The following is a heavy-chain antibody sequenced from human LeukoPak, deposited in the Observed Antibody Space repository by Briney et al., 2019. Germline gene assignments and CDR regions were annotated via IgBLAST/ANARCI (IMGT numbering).Heavy chain of an antibody. V-gene: IGHV3-23*01. Sequence: PGGSLRLSCAASGFTFSRYAMSWLRQAPGKGLEWVSAISGSGGSSYYADSVKGRFTISRDNSKNTLYLQMNSLRAEDTAVYYCAKDGSYYYDSSGHWDYWGQGTLVTVSS. CDR2: ISGSGGSS. CDR3: AKDGSYYYDSSGHWDY. D-gene: IGHD3-22*01. CDR1: GFTFSRYA. J-gene: IGHJ4*02.